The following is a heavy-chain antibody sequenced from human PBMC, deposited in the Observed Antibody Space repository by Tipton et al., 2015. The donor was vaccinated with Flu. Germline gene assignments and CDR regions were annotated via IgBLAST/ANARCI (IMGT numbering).Heavy chain of an antibody. V-gene: IGHV4-39*07. CDR2: IYHSGST. D-gene: IGHD6-13*01. CDR1: GGSISSSSYY. Sequence: TLSLTCTVSGGSISSSSYYWGWIRQPPGKGLEWIGSIYHSGSTYYNPSLKSRVTISVDTAKNQFSLELSSVTAADSAVYYCAKDGIWQQPPWYWGQGSLVTVSS. CDR3: AKDGIWQQPPWY. J-gene: IGHJ4*02.